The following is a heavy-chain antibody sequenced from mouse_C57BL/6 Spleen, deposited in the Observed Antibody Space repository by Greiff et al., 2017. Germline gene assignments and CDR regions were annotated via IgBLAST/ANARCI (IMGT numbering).Heavy chain of an antibody. D-gene: IGHD1-1*01. CDR1: GYAFSSYW. Sequence: QVQLQQSGAELVKPGASVKISCKASGYAFSSYWMNWVKQRPGKGLEWIGQIYPGDGDTNYNGKFKGKATLTADKSSSTAYMQLSSLTSEDSAVYFGARSGDYYGSSHWYFDVWGTGTTVTVSS. CDR3: ARSGDYYGSSHWYFDV. CDR2: IYPGDGDT. V-gene: IGHV1-80*01. J-gene: IGHJ1*03.